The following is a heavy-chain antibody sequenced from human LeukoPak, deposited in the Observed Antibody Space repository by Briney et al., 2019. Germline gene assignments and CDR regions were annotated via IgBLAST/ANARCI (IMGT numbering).Heavy chain of an antibody. Sequence: GGSLRLSCAASGLTLSNYWMHWVRQVPGKGLVWVSRINSDGSSTTYADSMKGRFTISRDNAQNTMYLQMTRLRAEDTAVYYCICSNPTSDYWGQGTLVTVSS. V-gene: IGHV3-74*01. D-gene: IGHD3-10*02. CDR1: GLTLSNYW. CDR3: ICSNPTSDY. CDR2: INSDGSST. J-gene: IGHJ4*02.